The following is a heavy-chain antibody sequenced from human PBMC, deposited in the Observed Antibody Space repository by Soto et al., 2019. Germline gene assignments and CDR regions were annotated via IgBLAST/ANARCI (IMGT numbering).Heavy chain of an antibody. D-gene: IGHD3-3*01. Sequence: QPGGSLRLSCAASGFTFSSYAMSWVRQAPGKGLEWVSAISGSGGSTYYAGSVKGRFTISRDNSKNTLYLQMNSLRAEDTAVYYCARGGFLEWLYFDYWGQGALVTVSS. CDR3: ARGGFLEWLYFDY. CDR1: GFTFSSYA. V-gene: IGHV3-23*01. J-gene: IGHJ4*02. CDR2: ISGSGGST.